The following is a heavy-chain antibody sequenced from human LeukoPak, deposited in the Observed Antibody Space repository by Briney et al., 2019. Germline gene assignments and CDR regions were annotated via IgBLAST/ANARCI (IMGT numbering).Heavy chain of an antibody. CDR3: ARAYSSSWRYDAFDI. CDR2: INTNNGNT. CDR1: GYTFTSYA. Sequence: ASVKVSCKASGYTFTSYAFSWVRQAPGQGLEWMGWINTNNGNTNYVQRLQGRVTMTTDTSTSTAYMELSSLRSEDTAVYYCARAYSSSWRYDAFDIWGQGTMVTVSS. D-gene: IGHD6-13*01. J-gene: IGHJ3*02. V-gene: IGHV1-18*01.